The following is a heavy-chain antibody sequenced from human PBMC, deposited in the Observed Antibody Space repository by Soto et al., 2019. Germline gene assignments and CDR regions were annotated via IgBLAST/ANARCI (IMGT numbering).Heavy chain of an antibody. CDR3: ASVTGLGAFDM. D-gene: IGHD3-16*01. CDR1: GYMFNTYM. CDR2: ISAHNAMT. J-gene: IGHJ3*02. Sequence: QVQLVQSGGEVKKPGASVKVSCKASGYMFNTYMTTWVRQAPGQGLEWMGWISAHNAMTNYPQQFQGRVSMTTDTSARTAYVEVRSLRSDDTATYYGASVTGLGAFDMWGQGTMVTVSS. V-gene: IGHV1-18*01.